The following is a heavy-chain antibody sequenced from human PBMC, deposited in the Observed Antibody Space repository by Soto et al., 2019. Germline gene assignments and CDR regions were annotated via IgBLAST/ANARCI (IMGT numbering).Heavy chain of an antibody. CDR1: GFAFDNYS. V-gene: IGHV3-23*01. CDR3: AKAIAVDEPFDY. D-gene: IGHD6-19*01. J-gene: IGHJ4*02. CDR2: IIGSGVRT. Sequence: GGSLRLSGAASGFAFDNYSMSWVRQTPGKGLEWVSGIIGSGVRTYYADSVEGRFTISRDNSKNTLYLQMNSLRAEDTAVYSCAKAIAVDEPFDYCGQGTLVTVSS.